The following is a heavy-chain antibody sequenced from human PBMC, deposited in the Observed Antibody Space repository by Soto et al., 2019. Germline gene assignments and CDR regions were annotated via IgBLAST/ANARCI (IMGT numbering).Heavy chain of an antibody. V-gene: IGHV3-23*01. J-gene: IGHJ1*01. CDR2: ISGSDGKT. CDR1: GFSFGSYA. Sequence: PGGSLRLSCAASGFSFGSYALSWVRQAPGKGLECVSTISGSDGKTFYADSVKGRFSISRDTSQSTLYLQMNSLRADDTAMYYCARWSYRDYWGQGTRVTVSS. CDR3: ARWSYRDY. D-gene: IGHD3-16*02.